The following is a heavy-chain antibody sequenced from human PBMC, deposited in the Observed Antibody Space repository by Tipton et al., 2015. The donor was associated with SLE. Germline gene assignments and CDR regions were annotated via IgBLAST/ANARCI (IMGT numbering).Heavy chain of an antibody. V-gene: IGHV3-23*03. CDR2: IYSAGST. J-gene: IGHJ4*02. D-gene: IGHD3-10*01. Sequence: SLRLSCAASGFTFSSYAMSWVRQAPGKGLEWVSVIYSAGSTYYADSVKGRFTISRDDSKNTLYLQMSSLTSEDTAVYYCTRGLRFTMVQGVEYWGQGTLVTVSS. CDR1: GFTFSSYA. CDR3: TRGLRFTMVQGVEY.